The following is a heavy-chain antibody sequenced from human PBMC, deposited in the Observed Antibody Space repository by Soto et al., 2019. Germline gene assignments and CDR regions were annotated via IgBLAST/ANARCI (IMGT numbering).Heavy chain of an antibody. V-gene: IGHV4-4*02. Sequence: SETLSLTCAVSGGSISSSNWWSWVRQPPGKGLEWIGEIYHSGSTNYNPSLKSRVTISVDKSKNQFSLKLSSVTAADTAVYYCARAQHSSGWYSFYYFDYWGQGTLVTVSS. CDR1: GGSISSSNW. D-gene: IGHD6-19*01. CDR2: IYHSGST. CDR3: ARAQHSSGWYSFYYFDY. J-gene: IGHJ4*02.